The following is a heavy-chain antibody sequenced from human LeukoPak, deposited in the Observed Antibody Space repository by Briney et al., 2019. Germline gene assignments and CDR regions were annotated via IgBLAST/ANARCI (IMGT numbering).Heavy chain of an antibody. Sequence: GASVKVSCKASGYTFTGYYMHWVRQAPGQGLEWMGWINPNSGGTNYAQKFQGRVTMTRDTSIGTAYMELSRLRSDDTAVYYCARDPHEATYGMDVWGQGTTVTVSS. D-gene: IGHD5-12*01. CDR2: INPNSGGT. CDR1: GYTFTGYY. J-gene: IGHJ6*02. CDR3: ARDPHEATYGMDV. V-gene: IGHV1-2*02.